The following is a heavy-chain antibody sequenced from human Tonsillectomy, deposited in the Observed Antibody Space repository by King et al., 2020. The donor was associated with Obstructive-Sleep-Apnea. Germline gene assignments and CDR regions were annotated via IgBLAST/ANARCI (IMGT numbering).Heavy chain of an antibody. CDR1: GYTFSRYA. CDR3: ASSSGDESGGYYIGY. D-gene: IGHD3-22*01. V-gene: IGHV3-30*04. Sequence: VQLVESGGGVVQPGRSLRLSCEASGYTFSRYAMHWVRQAPGKGLEWVAVIAYDGTDKYYTDSVKGRFIISRDNSKNTLYLQLNSLRTGDTAVYYCASSSGDESGGYYIGYWGQGTLVTVSS. CDR2: IAYDGTDK. J-gene: IGHJ4*02.